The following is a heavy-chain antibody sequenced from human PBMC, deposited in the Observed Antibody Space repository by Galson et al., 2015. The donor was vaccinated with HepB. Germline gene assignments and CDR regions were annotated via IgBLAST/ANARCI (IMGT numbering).Heavy chain of an antibody. CDR1: GYTFTGYY. CDR3: ASSYGYYYGMDV. D-gene: IGHD3-10*01. V-gene: IGHV1-2*02. Sequence: SVKVSCKASGYTFTGYYMHWVRQAPGQGLEWMGWINPNSGGTNYAQKCQGRVTMTRDTSISTAYMELSRLRSDDTAVYYCASSYGYYYGMDVWGQGTTVTVSS. CDR2: INPNSGGT. J-gene: IGHJ6*02.